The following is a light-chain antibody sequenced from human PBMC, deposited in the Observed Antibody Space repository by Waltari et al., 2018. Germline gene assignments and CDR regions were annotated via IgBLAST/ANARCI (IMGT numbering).Light chain of an antibody. V-gene: IGKV3-15*01. Sequence: EIVMKQSPGTLSVSPGERANLSCRASQSINRNLAWYQQKSGQAPRLLIYGTSTRATGIPARFSGSGSGTEFTLTISSLQSEDFAVYYCQQYNDWPDTFGQGTRLEIK. J-gene: IGKJ5*01. CDR1: QSINRN. CDR2: GTS. CDR3: QQYNDWPDT.